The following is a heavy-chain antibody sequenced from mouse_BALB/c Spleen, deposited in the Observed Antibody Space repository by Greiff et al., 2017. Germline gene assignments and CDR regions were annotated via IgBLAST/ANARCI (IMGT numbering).Heavy chain of an antibody. V-gene: IGHV3-6*02. J-gene: IGHJ1*01. Sequence: VQLKESGPGLVKPSQSLSLTCSVTGYSITSGYYWNWIRQFPGNKLEWMGYISYDGSNNYNPSLKNRISITRDTSKNQFFLKLNSVTTEDTATYYCARDSDGPRYFDVWGAGTTVTVSS. D-gene: IGHD2-3*01. CDR3: ARDSDGPRYFDV. CDR2: ISYDGSN. CDR1: GYSITSGYY.